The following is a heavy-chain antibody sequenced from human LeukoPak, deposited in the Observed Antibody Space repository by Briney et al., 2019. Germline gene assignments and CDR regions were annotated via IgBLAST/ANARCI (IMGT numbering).Heavy chain of an antibody. Sequence: KPSETLSLTCTVSGVSISSSSYYWGWIRQPPGKGLEWIGSIYYSGSTYYNPSLKSRVTISVDTSKNQFSLKLSSVTAADTAVYYCARRGYAGWFGPWGQGTLVTVSS. CDR2: IYYSGST. V-gene: IGHV4-39*01. CDR3: ARRGYAGWFGP. CDR1: GVSISSSSYY. J-gene: IGHJ5*02. D-gene: IGHD5-12*01.